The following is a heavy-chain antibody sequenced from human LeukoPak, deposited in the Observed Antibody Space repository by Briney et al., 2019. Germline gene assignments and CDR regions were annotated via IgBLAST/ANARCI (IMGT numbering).Heavy chain of an antibody. Sequence: PSETLSLTCTVSGGSISSDYWSWIRQPPGKGLEWIGYVYYSGSTKYNPSLKSRVTISVDTSKNQFSLKLSSVTAADTAVYYCARGHYGSGSYPFDYWGQGTLVTVSS. J-gene: IGHJ4*02. CDR2: VYYSGST. V-gene: IGHV4-59*08. CDR3: ARGHYGSGSYPFDY. CDR1: GGSISSDY. D-gene: IGHD3-10*01.